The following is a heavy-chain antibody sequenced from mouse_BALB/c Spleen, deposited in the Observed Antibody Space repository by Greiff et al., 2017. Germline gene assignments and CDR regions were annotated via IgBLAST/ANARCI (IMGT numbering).Heavy chain of an antibody. CDR1: GFNIKDYY. V-gene: IGHV14-4*02. Sequence: VQLQQSGAELVRSGASVKLSCTASGFNIKDYYMHWVKQRPEQGLEWIGWIDPENGDTEYAPKFQGKATMTADTSSNTAYLQLSSLTSEDTAVYYCNACEVRAMDDWGQGTSVTVSS. D-gene: IGHD2-14*01. CDR3: NACEVRAMDD. CDR2: IDPENGDT. J-gene: IGHJ4*01.